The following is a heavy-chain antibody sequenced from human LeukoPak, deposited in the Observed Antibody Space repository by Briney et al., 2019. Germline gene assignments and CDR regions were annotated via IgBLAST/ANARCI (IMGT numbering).Heavy chain of an antibody. J-gene: IGHJ4*02. CDR3: ARDLASGYQLLFGDYLRHVH. V-gene: IGHV3-21*01. CDR2: ISSSSSYI. CDR1: GFTFSSYS. Sequence: GGSLRLSCAASGFTFSSYSMNWVRQAPGKGLEWVSSISSSSSYIYYADSVKGRFTISRDNAKNSLYLQMNSLRAEDTAVYYCARDLASGYQLLFGDYLRHVHWGQGTLVTVSS. D-gene: IGHD2-2*01.